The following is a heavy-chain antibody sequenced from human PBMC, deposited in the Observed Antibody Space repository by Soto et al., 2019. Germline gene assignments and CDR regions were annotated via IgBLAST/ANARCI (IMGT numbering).Heavy chain of an antibody. J-gene: IGHJ4*02. CDR3: VLGSRDGYNFYFFEQ. D-gene: IGHD5-12*01. V-gene: IGHV1-69*13. CDR2: IIPIFSST. Sequence: SVKVSCKASGGTFSSYTISWVRQAPGQGLEWMGGIIPIFSSTNYAQKFQARVTITADESTSTVCMELSSLRYEDTAVYYCVLGSRDGYNFYFFEQWGQGTLVNVSS. CDR1: GGTFSSYT.